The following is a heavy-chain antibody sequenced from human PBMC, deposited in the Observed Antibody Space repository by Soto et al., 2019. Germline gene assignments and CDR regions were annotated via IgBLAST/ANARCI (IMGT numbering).Heavy chain of an antibody. CDR1: GGSFSGYQ. CDR2: INDSGDI. V-gene: IGHV4-34*01. Sequence: QVQLQQWGAGLLKPSETLSLTCAVYGGSFSGYQWSWIRQTPGKGLEWTGGINDSGDINYNPSLKSRVTILVDSPKKQISLRLSSVTAADTAVYYCARGLILWFGELSRRGGYYYDMDVWGKGTTVTVSS. CDR3: ARGLILWFGELSRRGGYYYDMDV. J-gene: IGHJ6*03. D-gene: IGHD3-10*01.